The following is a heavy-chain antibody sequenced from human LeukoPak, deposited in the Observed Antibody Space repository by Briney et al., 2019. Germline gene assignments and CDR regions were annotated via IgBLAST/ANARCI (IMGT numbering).Heavy chain of an antibody. D-gene: IGHD4-11*01. CDR3: ASRDYSNFDY. V-gene: IGHV3-7*01. Sequence: GGSLRLSCAASGFTFSNYWMTWVRQAPGKGLEWVTNIKQDGSEKYYVDSVKGRFTISRDNAKNSLYLQMNSLRAEDTAVYYCASRDYSNFDYWGQGTLVTVSS. J-gene: IGHJ4*02. CDR2: IKQDGSEK. CDR1: GFTFSNYW.